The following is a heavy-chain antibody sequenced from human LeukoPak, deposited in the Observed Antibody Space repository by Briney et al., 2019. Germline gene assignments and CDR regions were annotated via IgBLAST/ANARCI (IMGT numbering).Heavy chain of an antibody. J-gene: IGHJ3*02. CDR2: IIPIFGTA. D-gene: IGHD3-9*01. CDR1: GYSFILYG. V-gene: IGHV1-69*13. CDR3: ARGPILTGYSPGAFDI. Sequence: ASVKVSCKTSGYSFILYGISWVRQAPGQGLEWMGGIIPIFGTANYAQKFQGRVTITADESTSTAYMELSSLRSEDTAVYYCARGPILTGYSPGAFDIWGQGTMVTVSS.